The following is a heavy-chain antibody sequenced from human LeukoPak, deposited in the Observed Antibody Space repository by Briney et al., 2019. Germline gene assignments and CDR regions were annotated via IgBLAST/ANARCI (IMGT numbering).Heavy chain of an antibody. Sequence: PGGSLRLSCAASGFTFSSYDMHWVRQATGKGLEWVSAIGTAGDTYYPVSVRGRFTISRENAKNSLYLQMNSLGAGDTAVYYCARGATCSGTRCYQNNWFDPWGQGTLVRVFS. CDR3: ARGATCSGTRCYQNNWFDP. CDR1: GFTFSSYD. D-gene: IGHD2-15*01. CDR2: IGTAGDT. J-gene: IGHJ5*02. V-gene: IGHV3-13*01.